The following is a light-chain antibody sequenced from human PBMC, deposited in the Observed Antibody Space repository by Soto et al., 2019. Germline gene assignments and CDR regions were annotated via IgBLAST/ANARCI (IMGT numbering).Light chain of an antibody. Sequence: EVVMTTSPATLSVAAVERAKIYCRASQSVSSNLAWYQQKPGQTPRLLIYGASTRATGIPARFSGSGSGTEFTLTISSLQSEDFAIYYWQQYNNWLMLSVGGGTKV. CDR2: GAS. J-gene: IGKJ4*01. CDR1: QSVSSN. CDR3: QQYNNWLMLS. V-gene: IGKV3-15*01.